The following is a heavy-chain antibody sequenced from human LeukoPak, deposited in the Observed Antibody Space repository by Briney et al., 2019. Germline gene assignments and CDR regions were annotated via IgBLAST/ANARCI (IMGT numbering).Heavy chain of an antibody. CDR3: ARDIAVGSGCYDY. CDR2: ISHDGNNI. D-gene: IGHD6-19*01. J-gene: IGHJ4*02. Sequence: MXGXXQAPXKGXEWVAVISHDGNNIYYPDSVKGRFTISRDNSKNTLYLQMNSLRPEDTAVYYCARDIAVGSGCYDYWGQGTLVTVSS. V-gene: IGHV3-30*04.